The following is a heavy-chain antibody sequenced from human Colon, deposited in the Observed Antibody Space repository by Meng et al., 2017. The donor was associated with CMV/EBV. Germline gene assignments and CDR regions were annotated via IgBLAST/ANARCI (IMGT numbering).Heavy chain of an antibody. CDR1: GFILSDFA. J-gene: IGHJ4*02. Sequence: GESLKISCESSGFILSDFAMHWVRPTPGKGLEWVAFIHRDASGPFYADSVKGRFTISRDNSRNTLSLQMNSLTLEDTAVYYCAADFWIGAGYWGQGALVTVSS. V-gene: IGHV3-30*02. CDR3: AADFWIGAGY. CDR2: IHRDASGP. D-gene: IGHD3-3*01.